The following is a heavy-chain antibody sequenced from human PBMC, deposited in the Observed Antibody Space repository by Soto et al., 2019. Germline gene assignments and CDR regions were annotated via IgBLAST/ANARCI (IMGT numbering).Heavy chain of an antibody. CDR1: GFTFSSYA. D-gene: IGHD2-2*01. V-gene: IGHV3-23*01. Sequence: EVQLLESGGGLVQPGGSLRLSCAASGFTFSSYAMSWVRQAPGKGLEWVAVISGSGGRINYADCVRGRFTFSRDNSKNTLYLQMNSLRGEDTAVYYCAKPSFYCSSTSCYGCWGQRTLVTVSS. J-gene: IGHJ4*02. CDR3: AKPSFYCSSTSCYGC. CDR2: ISGSGGRI.